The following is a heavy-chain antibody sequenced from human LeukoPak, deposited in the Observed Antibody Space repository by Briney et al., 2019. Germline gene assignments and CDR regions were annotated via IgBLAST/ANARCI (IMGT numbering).Heavy chain of an antibody. CDR2: IFYSGNT. CDR3: ASHDNSVRGDPNWFDP. D-gene: IGHD3-22*01. Sequence: SETLSLPLTAPAVPTIRSNSYSAWSRKSPSKVLDCIVRIFYSGNTHYDPSLKSRVSISVDTSKNQFSLRLSSVTAADTAVYYCASHDNSVRGDPNWFDPWGQGILVTVSS. V-gene: IGHV4-39*01. J-gene: IGHJ5*02. CDR1: AVPTIRSNSY.